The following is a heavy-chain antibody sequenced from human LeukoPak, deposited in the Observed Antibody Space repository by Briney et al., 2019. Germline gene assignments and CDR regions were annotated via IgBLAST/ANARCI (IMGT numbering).Heavy chain of an antibody. Sequence: ASVKVSCKASGYTFTGYYMHWVRQAPGQGLEWMGRINPNSGGTNYAQKLQGRVTMTTDTSTSTAYMELRSLRSDDTAVYYCARDLPQLIDTVTMVRGVDYWGQGTLVTVSS. CDR1: GYTFTGYY. J-gene: IGHJ4*02. CDR3: ARDLPQLIDTVTMVRGVDY. CDR2: INPNSGGT. V-gene: IGHV1-2*06. D-gene: IGHD3-10*01.